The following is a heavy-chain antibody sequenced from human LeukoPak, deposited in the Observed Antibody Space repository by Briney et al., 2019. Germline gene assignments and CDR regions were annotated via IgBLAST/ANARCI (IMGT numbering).Heavy chain of an antibody. D-gene: IGHD2-15*01. J-gene: IGHJ3*02. CDR1: GGSISSYY. CDR3: ATLGDIVVVVDATPVAFDI. CDR2: IYTSGST. Sequence: SETLSLTCTVSGGSISSYYWSWIRQPAGKGLEWIGRIYTSGSTNYNPSLKSRVTMSVDTSKNQFSLKLSSVTAADTAVYYCATLGDIVVVVDATPVAFDIWGQGTMVTVSS. V-gene: IGHV4-4*07.